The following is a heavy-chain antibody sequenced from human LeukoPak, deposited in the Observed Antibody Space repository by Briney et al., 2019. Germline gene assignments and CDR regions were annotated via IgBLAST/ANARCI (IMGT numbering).Heavy chain of an antibody. D-gene: IGHD4-17*01. CDR3: ASTFYGDYFNYYYYYYMDV. CDR2: INPSGGST. J-gene: IGHJ6*03. Sequence: GASVKVSSKASGYTFTPYYVHWVRHAPGHGLEWMGIINPSGGSTTYAQKFRGRLTMTRDMSTSTVYMELSSLRSEDTAVYYCASTFYGDYFNYYYYYYMDVWGKGTTVTVSS. CDR1: GYTFTPYY. V-gene: IGHV1-46*01.